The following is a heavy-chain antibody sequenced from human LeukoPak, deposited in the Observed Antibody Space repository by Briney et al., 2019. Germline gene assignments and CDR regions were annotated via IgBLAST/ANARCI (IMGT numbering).Heavy chain of an antibody. CDR3: ARGAHPDYFDY. J-gene: IGHJ4*02. V-gene: IGHV4-34*01. CDR2: INHSGST. CDR1: GGSYSGYY. Sequence: SENLSLTGAVYGGSYSGYYWSWIRQPPGKGLEWIGEINHSGSTNYNPSLKSRVTISVDTSKNQFSLKLSSVTAADTAVYYCARGAHPDYFDYWGQGTLVTVSS.